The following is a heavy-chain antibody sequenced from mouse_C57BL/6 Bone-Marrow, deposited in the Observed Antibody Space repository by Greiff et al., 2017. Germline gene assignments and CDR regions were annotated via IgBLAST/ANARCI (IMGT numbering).Heavy chain of an antibody. J-gene: IGHJ1*03. Sequence: VQLQQPGAELVKPGASVKMSCKASGYTFTSYWITWVKQRPGQGLEWIGDIYPGSGSTNYNEKFKSKSTLTVDTSSSTAYMQLSSLTSEDSAVYYCAAVVEGYWYFDVWGTGTTVTVSS. CDR1: GYTFTSYW. V-gene: IGHV1-55*01. CDR3: AAVVEGYWYFDV. CDR2: IYPGSGST. D-gene: IGHD1-1*01.